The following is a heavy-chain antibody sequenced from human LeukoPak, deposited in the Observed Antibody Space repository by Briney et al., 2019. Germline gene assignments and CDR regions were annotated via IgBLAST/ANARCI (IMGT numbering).Heavy chain of an antibody. D-gene: IGHD6-19*01. CDR3: ARYAVAGTDFDY. CDR1: GYSISSGYY. J-gene: IGHJ4*02. Sequence: SETLSLTCAVSGYSISSGYYWGWIRQPPGKGLEWIGSIYHSGSTYYNPSLKSRVTISVDTSKNQSSLKLSSVTAADTAVYYCARYAVAGTDFDYWGQGTLVTVSS. V-gene: IGHV4-38-2*01. CDR2: IYHSGST.